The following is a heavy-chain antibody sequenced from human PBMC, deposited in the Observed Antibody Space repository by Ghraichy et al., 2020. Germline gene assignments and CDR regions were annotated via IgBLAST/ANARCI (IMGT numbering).Heavy chain of an antibody. CDR3: ASQKNSDYSLIDY. CDR2: INSDGSST. V-gene: IGHV3-74*01. CDR1: GFTFSSYW. Sequence: GGSLRLSCAASGFTFSSYWMHWVRQAPGKGLVWVSRINSDGSSTSYADSVKGRFTISRDNAKNTLYLQMNSLRAEDTAVYYCASQKNSDYSLIDYWGQGTLVTVSS. D-gene: IGHD4-11*01. J-gene: IGHJ4*02.